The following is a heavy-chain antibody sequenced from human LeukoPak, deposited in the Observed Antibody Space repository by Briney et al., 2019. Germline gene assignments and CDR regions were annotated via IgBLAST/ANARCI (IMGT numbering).Heavy chain of an antibody. V-gene: IGHV3-21*01. J-gene: IGHJ4*02. CDR3: ARALYYDILTGYQTHTYYFDY. Sequence: GGSLRLSCAASGFNFSGCTMSWVRQAPGKGLEWVSSISSRSSDIYYADSVKGRFTISRDNARDALYLQMRSLRAEDTGVYYCARALYYDILTGYQTHTYYFDYWGQGTLVTVSS. CDR2: ISSRSSDI. D-gene: IGHD3-9*01. CDR1: GFNFSGCT.